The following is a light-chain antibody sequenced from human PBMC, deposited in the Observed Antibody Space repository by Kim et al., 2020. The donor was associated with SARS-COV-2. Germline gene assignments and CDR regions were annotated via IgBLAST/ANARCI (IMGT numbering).Light chain of an antibody. CDR1: QSVSTNY. J-gene: IGKJ1*01. Sequence: PGERAPLSCRASQSVSTNYLAWYQQKPGQAPRLLIYGASSRATGIPDRFSGSGSGTDFTFTISRLEPEDFAVYYCHQYATSPPWTFGQGTKVDIK. V-gene: IGKV3-20*01. CDR2: GAS. CDR3: HQYATSPPWT.